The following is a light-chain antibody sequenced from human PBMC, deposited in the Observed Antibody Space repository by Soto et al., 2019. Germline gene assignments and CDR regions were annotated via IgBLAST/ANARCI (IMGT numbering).Light chain of an antibody. Sequence: SALTQPRSVSGSPGQSVTISCTGPTIDVDSSNYVSWYQQHPGKAPKLMIYDVSERPSGVPDRFSGSKSGSTASLTISGRQAEDEADYYCCSDATTFYDFGSGTKVIV. V-gene: IGLV2-11*01. CDR1: TIDVDSSNY. CDR3: CSDATTFYD. CDR2: DVS. J-gene: IGLJ1*01.